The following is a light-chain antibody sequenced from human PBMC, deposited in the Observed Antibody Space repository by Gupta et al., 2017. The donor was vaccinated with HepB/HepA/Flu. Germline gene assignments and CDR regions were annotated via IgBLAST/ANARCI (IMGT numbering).Light chain of an antibody. CDR3: FQYTYRPHT. CDR2: RVS. Sequence: EVVMTHSPLSLPVTLGQPASISCNSSQRLVHNGGDTLLDWFQQRPGQSPRRLIYRVSNRDSGVPYRFSGGGSGTYFTLRISRVEAEDGGVYYCFQYTYRPHTLGQGTKLEIK. J-gene: IGKJ2*01. V-gene: IGKV2-30*02. CDR1: QRLVHNGGDTL.